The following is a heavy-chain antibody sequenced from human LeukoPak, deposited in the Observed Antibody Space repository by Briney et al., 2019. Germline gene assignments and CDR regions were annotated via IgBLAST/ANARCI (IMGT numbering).Heavy chain of an antibody. D-gene: IGHD6-13*01. V-gene: IGHV1-2*02. CDR3: ARVWGIAAAGSDY. Sequence: ASVKVSCKASGYTFTDYYINWVRQAPGQGLEWIGWINPNSGGTNYAQKFQGRVTMTRDTSISTAYMELSRLRSDDTAVYYCARVWGIAAAGSDYWGQGTLVTVSS. CDR1: GYTFTDYY. J-gene: IGHJ4*02. CDR2: INPNSGGT.